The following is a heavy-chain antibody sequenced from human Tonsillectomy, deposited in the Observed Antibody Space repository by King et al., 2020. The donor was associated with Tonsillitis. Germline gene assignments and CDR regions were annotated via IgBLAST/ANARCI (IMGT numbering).Heavy chain of an antibody. Sequence: VQLVESGGGLVQPGGSLRLSCAASGFTFSSYAMSWVRQAPGKGLEWVSAISGSSSNTYYADSVKGRFTISRDNSKNTLYLQMSSLRAEDTALYYCAKDLRGDSSGWYGGSSFDYWGQRTLVTVSS. V-gene: IGHV3-23*04. D-gene: IGHD6-19*01. CDR2: ISGSSSNT. J-gene: IGHJ4*02. CDR1: GFTFSSYA. CDR3: AKDLRGDSSGWYGGSSFDY.